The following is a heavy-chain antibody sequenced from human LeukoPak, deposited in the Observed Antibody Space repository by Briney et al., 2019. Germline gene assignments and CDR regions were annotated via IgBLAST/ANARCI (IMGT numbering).Heavy chain of an antibody. CDR2: IIPIFGTA. Sequence: SVKVSCKASGGTFSSYAISWVRQAPGQGLEWMGGIIPIFGTANYAQKFQGRVTITTDESTSTAYMELSGLRSEDTAVYYCAGPRYAYYYDSSGYYDLDYWGQGTLVTVSS. V-gene: IGHV1-69*05. J-gene: IGHJ4*02. D-gene: IGHD3-22*01. CDR3: AGPRYAYYYDSSGYYDLDY. CDR1: GGTFSSYA.